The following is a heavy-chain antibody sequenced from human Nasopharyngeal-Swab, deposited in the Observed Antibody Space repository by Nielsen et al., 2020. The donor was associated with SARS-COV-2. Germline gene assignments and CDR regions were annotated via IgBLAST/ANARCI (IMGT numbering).Heavy chain of an antibody. V-gene: IGHV4-30-4*01. D-gene: IGHD3-22*01. CDR2: IYYSGST. CDR3: ARDYYDSSGYYGGFDP. Sequence: WSRQAPGQGLEWIGSIYYSGSTYYNPSLKSRVTISVDTSKNQFSLKLSSVTAADTAVYYCARDYYDSSGYYGGFDPWGQGTLVTVSS. J-gene: IGHJ5*02.